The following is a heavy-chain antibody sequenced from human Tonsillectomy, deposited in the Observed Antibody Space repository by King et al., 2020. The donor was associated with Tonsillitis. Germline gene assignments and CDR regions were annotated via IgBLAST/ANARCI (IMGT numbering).Heavy chain of an antibody. J-gene: IGHJ6*02. D-gene: IGHD3-22*01. CDR3: ARGSGRDRSGFYYDGREV. V-gene: IGHV1-2*02. Sequence: VQLVESGAEVKKPGASVKVSCKASGYTLTGYYMHWVRQAPGQGLEWMGWINPNSGGTNYAQKFQGRVTMTRDTSLRTAYMELSRLRSDDTAVYYCARGSGRDRSGFYYDGREVWGGGARVSV. CDR1: GYTLTGYY. CDR2: INPNSGGT.